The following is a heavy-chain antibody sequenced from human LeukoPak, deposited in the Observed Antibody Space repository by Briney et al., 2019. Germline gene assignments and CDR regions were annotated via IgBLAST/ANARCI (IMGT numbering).Heavy chain of an antibody. D-gene: IGHD4-17*01. J-gene: IGHJ4*02. CDR2: ISSYSSYI. CDR1: GFTFSSYN. V-gene: IGHV3-21*01. Sequence: TGGSLRLSCATSGFTFSSYNMCWVRQAPGKGLEWVSSISSYSSYIYYADSVKGRFTISRDNAQNSLYLQMNSLRAEDTAVYYCARGDYPSIWGQGTLLTVSS. CDR3: ARGDYPSI.